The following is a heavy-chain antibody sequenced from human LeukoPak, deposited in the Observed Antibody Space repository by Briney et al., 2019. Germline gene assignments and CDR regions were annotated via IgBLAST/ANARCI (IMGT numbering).Heavy chain of an antibody. CDR2: IKQDGSEK. D-gene: IGHD3-22*01. Sequence: GGSLRLSCAASGFTFSSYWMSWVRQAPGKGLEWVANIKQDGSEKYYVDSVKGRFTISRDNAKNSLYLQMNSLRAEDTAVYYCARDSLNYYDSSATVGDYWGQGTLVTVSS. V-gene: IGHV3-7*01. CDR1: GFTFSSYW. CDR3: ARDSLNYYDSSATVGDY. J-gene: IGHJ4*02.